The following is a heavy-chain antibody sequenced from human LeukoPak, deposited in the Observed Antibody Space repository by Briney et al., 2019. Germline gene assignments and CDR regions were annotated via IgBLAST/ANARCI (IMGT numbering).Heavy chain of an antibody. V-gene: IGHV3-33*01. J-gene: IGHJ4*02. CDR2: IWYDGSNK. D-gene: IGHD3-10*01. CDR1: GFTFSSYG. Sequence: GGSLRLSCAASGFTFSSYGMHWVRQAPGKGLEWVAVIWYDGSNKYYADSVKGRGTISRDNSKNTLYLQMNSLRAEDTAVYYCARDYYGSGSYYTYYFDYWGQGTLVTVSS. CDR3: ARDYYGSGSYYTYYFDY.